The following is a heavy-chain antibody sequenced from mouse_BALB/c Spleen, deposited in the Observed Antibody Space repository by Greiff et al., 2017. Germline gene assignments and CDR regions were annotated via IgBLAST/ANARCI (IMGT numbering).Heavy chain of an antibody. J-gene: IGHJ2*01. CDR1: GFTFSNYW. V-gene: IGHV6-6*02. Sequence: EVKVEESGGGLVQPGGSMKLSCVASGFTFSNYWMNWVRQSPEKGLEWVAEIRLKSNNYATHYAESVKGRFTISRDDSKSSVYLQMNNLRAEDTGIYYSTRPTSIYYYGSSYELDYWGQGTTLTVSS. CDR3: TRPTSIYYYGSSYELDY. CDR2: IRLKSNNYAT. D-gene: IGHD1-1*01.